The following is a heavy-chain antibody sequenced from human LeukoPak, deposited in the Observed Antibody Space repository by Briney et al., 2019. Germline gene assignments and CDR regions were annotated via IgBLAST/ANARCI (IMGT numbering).Heavy chain of an antibody. D-gene: IGHD3-9*01. J-gene: IGHJ3*02. CDR1: GYSFTDKY. CDR2: INPNSGGT. CDR3: ARGRTYFDWKDAFDI. Sequence: ASVKVSCKASGYSFTDKYMHWVRQAPGQGLEWMGWINPNSGGTNYAQKFQGRVTMTTDTSMSTAYMELTRLTSDDTAVFYCARGRTYFDWKDAFDIWGQGTKVTVSS. V-gene: IGHV1-2*02.